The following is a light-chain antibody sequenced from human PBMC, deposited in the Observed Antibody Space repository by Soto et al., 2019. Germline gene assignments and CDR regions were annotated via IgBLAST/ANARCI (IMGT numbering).Light chain of an antibody. CDR1: QSVSSK. J-gene: IGKJ1*01. V-gene: IGKV3-15*01. CDR2: SAS. CDR3: QQYDKWPRT. Sequence: EIVMTQSPATLSLSPGQRAALSCRASQSVSSKLAWYQQRPGQAPRLLIYSASTRATGIPARFSGSGSGTEFTLTISSLQSEDFAVYYCQQYDKWPRTFGQGTKVDIK.